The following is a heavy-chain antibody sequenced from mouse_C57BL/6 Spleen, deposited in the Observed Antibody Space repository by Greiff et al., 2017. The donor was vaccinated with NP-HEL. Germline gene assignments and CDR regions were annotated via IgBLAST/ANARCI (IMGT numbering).Heavy chain of an antibody. D-gene: IGHD2-1*01. J-gene: IGHJ4*01. CDR3: ARPHGNYPYAMYY. CDR1: GYAFTNYL. Sequence: QVQLQQSGAELVRPGTSVKVSCKASGYAFTNYLIEWVKQRPGQGLEWIGVINPGSGGTNYNEKFKGKATLTADQSSSTAYMQLSSLTSEDSAVYFCARPHGNYPYAMYYWGQGTSVTVSS. V-gene: IGHV1-54*01. CDR2: INPGSGGT.